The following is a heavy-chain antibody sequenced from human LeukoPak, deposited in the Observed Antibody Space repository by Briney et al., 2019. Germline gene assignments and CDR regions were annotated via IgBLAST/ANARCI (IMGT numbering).Heavy chain of an antibody. CDR1: GYTFTSYG. D-gene: IGHD1-26*01. Sequence: ASVKVSCKASGYTFTSYGISWVRQAPGQGLEWMGWISAYNGNTNYAQKLQGRVTMTTDTSTSTAYMELRSLRSDDTAVYYCARVRGATTSYYYYMDVWGKGTTVTVSS. CDR3: ARVRGATTSYYYYMDV. CDR2: ISAYNGNT. V-gene: IGHV1-18*01. J-gene: IGHJ6*03.